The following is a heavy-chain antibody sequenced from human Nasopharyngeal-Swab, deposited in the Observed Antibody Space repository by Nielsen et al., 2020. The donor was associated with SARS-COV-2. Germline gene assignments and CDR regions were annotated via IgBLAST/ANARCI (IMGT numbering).Heavy chain of an antibody. CDR3: AREVGFWSGYFLGGMDV. D-gene: IGHD3-3*01. Sequence: LSCAVYGGSFSGYYWSWIRQPPGKGLEWIGEINHSGSTNYNPSLKSRVTISVDTSKNQFSLKLSSVTAADTAVYYCAREVGFWSGYFLGGMDVWGQGTTVTVSS. V-gene: IGHV4-34*01. CDR2: INHSGST. J-gene: IGHJ6*02. CDR1: GGSFSGYY.